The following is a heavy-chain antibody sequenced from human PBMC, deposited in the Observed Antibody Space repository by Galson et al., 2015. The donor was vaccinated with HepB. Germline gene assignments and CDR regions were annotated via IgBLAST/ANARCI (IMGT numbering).Heavy chain of an antibody. CDR3: ARSAALSGYDGTWFDP. CDR2: IYCGDSDI. V-gene: IGHV5-51*01. CDR1: GYSFTSYW. D-gene: IGHD5-12*01. Sequence: QSGAEVKKPGESLKISCKGSGYSFTSYWIAWVRQMPGKGLEWMGIIYCGDSDIRYSPSFQGQVTISADKSISTAYLQWSSLKASDTAMYYCARSAALSGYDGTWFDPWGQGTLVTVSS. J-gene: IGHJ5*02.